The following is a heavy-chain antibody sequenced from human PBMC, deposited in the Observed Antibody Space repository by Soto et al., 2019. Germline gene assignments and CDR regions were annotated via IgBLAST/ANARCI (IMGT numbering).Heavy chain of an antibody. CDR3: AKDEVGDSSYLTMYYYYYGMDV. D-gene: IGHD6-13*01. CDR1: GFTFSSYG. V-gene: IGHV3-30*18. CDR2: ISYDGSNK. Sequence: QVQLVESGGGVVQPGRSLRLSCAASGFTFSSYGMHWVRQAPGKGLEWVAVISYDGSNKYYADSVKGRFTISRDNSKNPLYLQMNSLRAEDTAVYYCAKDEVGDSSYLTMYYYYYGMDVWGQGTTVTVSS. J-gene: IGHJ6*02.